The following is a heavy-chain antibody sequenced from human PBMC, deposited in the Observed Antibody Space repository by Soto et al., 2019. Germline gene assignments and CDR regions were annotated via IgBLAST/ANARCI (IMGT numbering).Heavy chain of an antibody. CDR3: AREGVAGTLCNWFDP. Sequence: GASVKVSCKASGYTFTSSAMHWVRQAPGQRLEWMGWINAGNGNTKYSQKFQGRVTITRDTSASTAYMELSSLRSEDTAVYYCAREGVAGTLCNWFDPWGQGTLVTVSS. CDR2: INAGNGNT. V-gene: IGHV1-3*01. CDR1: GYTFTSSA. D-gene: IGHD6-19*01. J-gene: IGHJ5*02.